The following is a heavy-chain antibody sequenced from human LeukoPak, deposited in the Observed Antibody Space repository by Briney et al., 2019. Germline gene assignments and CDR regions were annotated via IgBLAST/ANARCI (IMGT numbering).Heavy chain of an antibody. CDR1: GFTFSSYG. CDR3: AKDLFAMTQWEQLGY. Sequence: GGSLRLSCAASGFTFSSYGMHWVRQTPGKGLEWVAVVSYDGSNKYYAGSVNGRFTISRDNSKNTLYLQMNSLRTEDTAVYYCAKDLFAMTQWEQLGYWGQGTLVTVSS. D-gene: IGHD1-26*01. CDR2: VSYDGSNK. J-gene: IGHJ4*02. V-gene: IGHV3-30*18.